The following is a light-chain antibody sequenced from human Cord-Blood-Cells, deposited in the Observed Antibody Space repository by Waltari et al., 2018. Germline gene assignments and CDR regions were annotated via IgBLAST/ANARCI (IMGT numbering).Light chain of an antibody. CDR2: KDS. CDR1: ALPKQN. J-gene: IGLJ1*01. Sequence: SYELTQPPSVSVSPGQTARITCSGVALPKQNAIWYQQKPGQAPVLVIYKDSERPSGIPERFSGSSSGTTVTLTISGVQAEDEADYYCQSADSSGTYVFGTGTKVTVL. V-gene: IGLV3-25*02. CDR3: QSADSSGTYV.